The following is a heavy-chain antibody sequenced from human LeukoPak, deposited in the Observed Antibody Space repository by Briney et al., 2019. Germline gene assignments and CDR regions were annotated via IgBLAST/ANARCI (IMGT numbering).Heavy chain of an antibody. CDR3: AGSYRYAFDI. J-gene: IGHJ3*02. CDR1: GGSISSGSYY. V-gene: IGHV4-61*02. D-gene: IGHD1-26*01. CDR2: IYTSGST. Sequence: SQTLSLTCTVSGGSISSGSYYWSWLRQPAGKGLEWIGRIYTSGSTNYNPSLKSRVTISVDTSKNQFSLKLSSVTAADTAVYYWAGSYRYAFDIWGQGTMVTVSS.